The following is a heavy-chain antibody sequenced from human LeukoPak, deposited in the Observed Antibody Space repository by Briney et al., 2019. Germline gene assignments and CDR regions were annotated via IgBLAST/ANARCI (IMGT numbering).Heavy chain of an antibody. CDR3: ARALYSSSWYARTFHPEHFDY. CDR1: GYTFTGYY. J-gene: IGHJ4*02. CDR2: INPNSGGT. V-gene: IGHV1-2*02. D-gene: IGHD6-13*01. Sequence: GASVKVSCKASGYTFTGYYMHWVRQAPGQGLEWMGWINPNSGGTNYAQKFQGRVTMTRDTSIITAYMELSRLRSDDTAVYYCARALYSSSWYARTFHPEHFDYWGQGTLVTVSS.